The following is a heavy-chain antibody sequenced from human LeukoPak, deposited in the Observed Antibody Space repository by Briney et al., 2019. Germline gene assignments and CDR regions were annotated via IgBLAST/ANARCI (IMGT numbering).Heavy chain of an antibody. CDR2: ISGSGGHT. J-gene: IGHJ4*02. V-gene: IGHV3-23*01. CDR1: GFTFSSYA. Sequence: GGSLRLSCAAAGFTFSSYAMGWVRQAPGKGPEWVSSISGSGGHTYFADSVKGRFTISRDNSKNTLDLQMNSQKVEDTAVYYCAKFRYHSNDNNYLDFNYWGQGTLVTVSS. CDR3: AKFRYHSNDNNYLDFNY. D-gene: IGHD3-22*01.